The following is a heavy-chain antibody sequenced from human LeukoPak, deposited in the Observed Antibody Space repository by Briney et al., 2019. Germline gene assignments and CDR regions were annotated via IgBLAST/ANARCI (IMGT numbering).Heavy chain of an antibody. CDR2: ISCDGSNK. V-gene: IGHV3-30*18. J-gene: IGHJ4*02. CDR3: AKDQGITMIVVVITVPDY. Sequence: GGSLRLSCAASGFTFSSYGMHWVRQAPGKGLEWVAVISCDGSNKYYADSVKGRFTISRDNSKNTLYLQMNSLRAEDTAVYYCAKDQGITMIVVVITVPDYWGQGTLVTVSS. CDR1: GFTFSSYG. D-gene: IGHD3-22*01.